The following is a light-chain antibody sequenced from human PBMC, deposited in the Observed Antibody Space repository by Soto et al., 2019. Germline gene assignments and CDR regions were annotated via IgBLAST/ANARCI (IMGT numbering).Light chain of an antibody. J-gene: IGLJ2*01. CDR1: SSEVGGYNY. CDR3: SSYTSSTTVI. CDR2: DVS. V-gene: IGLV2-14*01. Sequence: QSALTQPASVSGSPGQSITISCTGTSSEVGGYNYVSWYQQHPGKAPKLMIYDVSNRPSGVSNPFSGSKSGNTAALIISGLQAEDEADYYCSSYTSSTTVIFGGGTKVTVL.